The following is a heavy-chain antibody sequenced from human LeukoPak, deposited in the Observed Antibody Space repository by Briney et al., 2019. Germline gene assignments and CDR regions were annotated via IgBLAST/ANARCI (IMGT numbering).Heavy chain of an antibody. J-gene: IGHJ4*02. CDR1: GYTFTGYY. V-gene: IGHV1-2*02. Sequence: GASVKVSCKASGYTFTGYYMHWVRQAPGQGLEWMGWINPNSGGTNYAQKFQGRVTMTRDTSTSTVYMELSSLRSEDTAVYYCARDGGSSWIIPFDYWGQGTLVTVSS. CDR2: INPNSGGT. CDR3: ARDGGSSWIIPFDY. D-gene: IGHD6-13*01.